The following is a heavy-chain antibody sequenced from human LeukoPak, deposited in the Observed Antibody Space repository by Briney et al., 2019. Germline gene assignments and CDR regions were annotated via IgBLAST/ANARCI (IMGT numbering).Heavy chain of an antibody. V-gene: IGHV3-43*02. CDR3: AKEDYSSSWYALDY. D-gene: IGHD6-13*01. CDR2: ISGDDGSI. Sequence: HSGGSLRLSCAASGFTFDDYAIYWVRQGPGKGLEWVPLISGDDGSIYYADSVKGRFTISRDNSKNSLYLQMNSLRTEDTALYYCAKEDYSSSWYALDYWGQGTLVTVSS. CDR1: GFTFDDYA. J-gene: IGHJ4*02.